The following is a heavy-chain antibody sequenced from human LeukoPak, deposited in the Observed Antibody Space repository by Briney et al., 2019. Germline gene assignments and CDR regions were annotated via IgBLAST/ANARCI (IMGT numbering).Heavy chain of an antibody. CDR3: AIIPSKGFDY. D-gene: IGHD4-11*01. Sequence: GSLRLSCAASGFTFSSYAMHWVRQAPGKGLGWVAVISYDGSNKYYADSVKGRFTISRDNSKNTLYLQMNSLRAEDTAVYYCAIIPSKGFDYWGQGTLVTVSS. CDR1: GFTFSSYA. J-gene: IGHJ4*02. V-gene: IGHV3-30-3*01. CDR2: ISYDGSNK.